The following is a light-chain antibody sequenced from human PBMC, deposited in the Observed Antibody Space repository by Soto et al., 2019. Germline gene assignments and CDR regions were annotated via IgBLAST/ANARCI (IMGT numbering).Light chain of an antibody. Sequence: EIVMTQSPATLSVSPGERAALSCRASQSVSRNLAWYQQKPVQALRLLIYGASTRATGIPARFSGSGSGTEFTLTSGSLQSADFAVYYCQQYNNWPPCRFGQGNKVEIK. V-gene: IGKV3-15*01. J-gene: IGKJ1*01. CDR1: QSVSRN. CDR2: GAS. CDR3: QQYNNWPPCR.